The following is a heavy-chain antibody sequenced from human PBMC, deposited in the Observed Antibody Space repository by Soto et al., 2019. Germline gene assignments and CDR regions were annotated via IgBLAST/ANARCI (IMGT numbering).Heavy chain of an antibody. CDR2: ISPTGGST. CDR3: AKVKRVIVPTIGVGFAP. D-gene: IGHD5-12*01. V-gene: IGHV3-23*01. J-gene: IGHJ5*02. CDR1: GFTHTFSTYA. Sequence: EVQLLESGGGLVQPGGSLRLSCAASGFTHTFSTYAMSWVRQAPGKGLEWVAGISPTGGSTYYADSVKGRFTISRDNSKDTLYRQMSSLRAEAAAVFFCAKVKRVIVPTIGVGFAPWGRGTLFTVSS.